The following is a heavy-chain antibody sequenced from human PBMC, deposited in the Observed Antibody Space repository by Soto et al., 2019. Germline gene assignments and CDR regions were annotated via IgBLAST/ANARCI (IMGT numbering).Heavy chain of an antibody. J-gene: IGHJ4*02. CDR2: VRSKTNNYAT. V-gene: IGHV3-73*01. CDR1: GFTFSASA. CDR3: TRQGGYCGGGSCYAFNDY. Sequence: EVQLVESGGGLVQPGGSLKLSCAASGFTFSASAMHWVRQASGKGLEWVGRVRSKTNNYATAYGASVEGRFTISRDDSKXTXXLQMNSLKIEDTAVYYCTRQGGYCGGGSCYAFNDYWGQGTLVTVSS. D-gene: IGHD2-15*01.